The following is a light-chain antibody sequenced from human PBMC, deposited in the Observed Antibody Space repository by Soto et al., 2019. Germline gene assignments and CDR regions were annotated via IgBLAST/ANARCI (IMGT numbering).Light chain of an antibody. Sequence: DIPLTQSPSSLSASVGDRVTITCRASQSISNYLNWYQQKPGKGPNLLIYEASTLQSGVPSRFSGSGSGTDFTLTISGLQPDDFVTYYCQQSVTFGQGTRLDIK. CDR3: QQSVT. CDR1: QSISNY. V-gene: IGKV1-39*01. CDR2: EAS. J-gene: IGKJ2*01.